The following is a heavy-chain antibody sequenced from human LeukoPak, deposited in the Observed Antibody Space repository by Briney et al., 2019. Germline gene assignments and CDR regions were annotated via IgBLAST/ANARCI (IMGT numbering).Heavy chain of an antibody. D-gene: IGHD3-16*02. V-gene: IGHV4-59*12. Sequence: SETLSLTCTVSGGSISSYYWTWLRQQPGKGLEWIGYIFYSGITNYNPSLKSRVTISVDTSKNQFSLKQSSVNAADTAVYYCARALISFGGVIVHDYWGQGTLVTVSS. CDR2: IFYSGIT. J-gene: IGHJ4*02. CDR3: ARALISFGGVIVHDY. CDR1: GGSISSYY.